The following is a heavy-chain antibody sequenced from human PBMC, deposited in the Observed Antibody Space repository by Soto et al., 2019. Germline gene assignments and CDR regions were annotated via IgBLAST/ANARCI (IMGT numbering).Heavy chain of an antibody. Sequence: DVQLMESGGCLVQPGGSLRLSCAASGFTFSYYWMTWVRQAPGKGLEWVANIRRDGGEEHYVDSVKGRFSVPGDNATQSLSLQMNRLRIEDTAVYYCGRDATYRDSIFYYEVFELWGQGTRVTVSS. CDR1: GFTFSYYW. J-gene: IGHJ3*01. CDR3: GRDATYRDSIFYYEVFEL. V-gene: IGHV3-7*05. CDR2: IRRDGGEE. D-gene: IGHD3-16*02.